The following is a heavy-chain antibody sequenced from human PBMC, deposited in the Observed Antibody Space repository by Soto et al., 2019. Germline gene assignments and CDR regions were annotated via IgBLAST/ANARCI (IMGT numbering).Heavy chain of an antibody. CDR3: AREGYCSGTSCPDFDAFDI. D-gene: IGHD2-2*01. CDR2: IKQGGSEK. J-gene: IGHJ3*02. V-gene: IGHV3-7*01. Sequence: EVQLVESGGDLVQPGGSLRLSCAASGFTFSTYWMSWVRQAPGKGLEWVANIKQGGSEKYYVDSVKARFTISRDNAKNSLYLQMNSLRAEDTAVYFCAREGYCSGTSCPDFDAFDIWGQGTMVTVSS. CDR1: GFTFSTYW.